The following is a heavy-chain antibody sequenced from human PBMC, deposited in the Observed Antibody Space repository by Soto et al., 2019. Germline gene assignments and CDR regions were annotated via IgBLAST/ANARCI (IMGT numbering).Heavy chain of an antibody. CDR1: GFTFSSYG. D-gene: IGHD3-9*01. Sequence: PGGSLRLSCAASGFTFSSYGMHWVRQAPGKGLEWVAVIWYDGSNKYYADPVKGRFTISRDNSKNTLYLQMKALRGEDTAVYYCARDRADGLRSFGWLCLDYWGQGTMVTVSS. V-gene: IGHV3-33*01. CDR2: IWYDGSNK. CDR3: ARDRADGLRSFGWLCLDY. J-gene: IGHJ4*02.